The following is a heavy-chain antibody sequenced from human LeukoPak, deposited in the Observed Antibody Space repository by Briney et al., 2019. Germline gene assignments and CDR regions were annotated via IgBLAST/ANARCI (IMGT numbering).Heavy chain of an antibody. J-gene: IGHJ5*02. CDR3: AREGARWYGCFAP. Sequence: SETLSLTCTVSGGSISSYYWSWIRQPPGKGLEWIGYIYYSGSTNYNPSLKSRVTISVDTSKNQFSLKLSSVTAADTAVYYCAREGARWYGCFAPGGQETLVTVPS. CDR2: IYYSGST. D-gene: IGHD6-13*01. CDR1: GGSISSYY. V-gene: IGHV4-59*01.